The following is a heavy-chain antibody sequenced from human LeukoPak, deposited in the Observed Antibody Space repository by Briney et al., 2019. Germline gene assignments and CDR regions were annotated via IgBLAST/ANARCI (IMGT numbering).Heavy chain of an antibody. Sequence: SETLSLTCTVSGGSIRSYYWSWIRQPPGKGLEWIGYMYYSGSTCYNPSLKSRVTISVDTSKNQFSLRLSSVTAADTAVYYCASGAYSFYYMDVWGKGTTVTIS. J-gene: IGHJ6*03. CDR3: ASGAYSFYYMDV. D-gene: IGHD5-18*01. CDR2: MYYSGST. V-gene: IGHV4-59*01. CDR1: GGSIRSYY.